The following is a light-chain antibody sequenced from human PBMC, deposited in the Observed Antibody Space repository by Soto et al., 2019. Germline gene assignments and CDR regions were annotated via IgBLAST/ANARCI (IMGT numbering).Light chain of an antibody. J-gene: IGLJ3*02. V-gene: IGLV4-60*03. Sequence: QLVLTQSSSASASLGSSVNLTCTLSSGHSTYIIAWHQQRPGKAPRYLMKLEGSGTYNKGSGVPDRFSGSSSGTDRYLTISNLQSEDEADYYCENWDSNTGVFGGGTKLTVL. CDR2: LEGSGTY. CDR1: SGHSTYI. CDR3: ENWDSNTGV.